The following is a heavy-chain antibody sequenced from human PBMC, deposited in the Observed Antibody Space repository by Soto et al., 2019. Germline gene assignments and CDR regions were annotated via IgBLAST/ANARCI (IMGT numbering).Heavy chain of an antibody. Sequence: QVQLQESGPGLVKPSETLSLTCTVSGGSISSYYWSWIRQPPGKGLEWIGYIYYSGSTNYNPSLKSRVTISVDTSKNQFSLKLSSVTAADTAVYYCARGVGSYYDSSVPGHWGQGTLVTVSS. CDR3: ARGVGSYYDSSVPGH. CDR1: GGSISSYY. V-gene: IGHV4-59*01. CDR2: IYYSGST. D-gene: IGHD3-22*01. J-gene: IGHJ4*02.